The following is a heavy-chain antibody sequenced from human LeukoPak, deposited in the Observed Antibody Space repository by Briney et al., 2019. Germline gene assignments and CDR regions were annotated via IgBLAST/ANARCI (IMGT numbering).Heavy chain of an antibody. J-gene: IGHJ4*02. CDR1: GVTFSGSA. CDR3: TRHGREYSYGYTEVSFWY. V-gene: IGHV3-73*01. Sequence: GGSLTLSXAASGVTFSGSAMHWVRQAPGKGLEWVGRIRSKDNRYDTAYAAWVKGRFTISRDYSKNTAYLQMNSLKTEDTAVYYCTRHGREYSYGYTEVSFWYWGQGTLVTVSS. CDR2: IRSKDNRYDT. D-gene: IGHD5-18*01.